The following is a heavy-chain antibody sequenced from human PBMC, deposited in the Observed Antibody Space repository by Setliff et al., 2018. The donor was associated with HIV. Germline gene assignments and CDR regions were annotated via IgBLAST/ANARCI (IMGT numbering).Heavy chain of an antibody. CDR2: IHYSGSS. J-gene: IGHJ6*03. CDR3: ARCLSILGVATPRIYSFMDV. V-gene: IGHV4-59*01. D-gene: IGHD3-3*01. CDR1: GGSITGNY. Sequence: SETLSLTCTVSGGSITGNYWSRIRQPPGKGPEWIGYIHYSGSSNYNPPLKGRVSISLDTSKKQVSLKLNSVTAADTAVYYCARCLSILGVATPRIYSFMDVWGKGATVTVSS.